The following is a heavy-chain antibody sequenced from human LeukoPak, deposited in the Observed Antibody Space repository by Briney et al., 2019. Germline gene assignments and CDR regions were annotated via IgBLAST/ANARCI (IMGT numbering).Heavy chain of an antibody. D-gene: IGHD5-12*01. V-gene: IGHV3-43*02. CDR1: GFTFDDYA. CDR3: AKSVSPGGGYDYFDY. J-gene: IGHJ4*02. Sequence: GGSLRLSCAASGFTFDDYAMHWVRQAPGKGLEWVSLISGDGGGTYYADSVKGRFTISRDNSKNSLYLQMSSLRAEDTALYYCAKSVSPGGGYDYFDYWGQGTLVTVSS. CDR2: ISGDGGGT.